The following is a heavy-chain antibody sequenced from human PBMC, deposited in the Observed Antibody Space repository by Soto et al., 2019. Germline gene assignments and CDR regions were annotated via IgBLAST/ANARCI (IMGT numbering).Heavy chain of an antibody. J-gene: IGHJ4*02. D-gene: IGHD2-2*01. Sequence: GASVKVSCKASGYTFTSYGISWVRQAPGQGLEWMGWISAYNGNTNYAQKLQGRVTMTTDTSTSTAYMELRSLRSDDTAVYYCARGDIVVVPAAPTFDYWGQGTLVTVS. V-gene: IGHV1-18*04. CDR2: ISAYNGNT. CDR1: GYTFTSYG. CDR3: ARGDIVVVPAAPTFDY.